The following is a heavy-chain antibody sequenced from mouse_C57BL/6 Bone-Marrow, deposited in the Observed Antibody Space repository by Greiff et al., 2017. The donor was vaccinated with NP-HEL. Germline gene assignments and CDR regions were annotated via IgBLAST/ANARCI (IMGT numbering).Heavy chain of an antibody. J-gene: IGHJ2*01. V-gene: IGHV1-69*01. CDR1: GYTFTSYW. CDR2: IDPSDSYT. Sequence: QVQLQQPGAELVMPGASVKLSCKASGYTFTSYWMHWVKQRPGQGLEWIGEIDPSDSYTNYNQKFKGKSTLTVDKSSSTAYMQLSSLTSEDSAVYYCARDHEYYLDYWGQGTTLTVSS. CDR3: ARDHEYYLDY.